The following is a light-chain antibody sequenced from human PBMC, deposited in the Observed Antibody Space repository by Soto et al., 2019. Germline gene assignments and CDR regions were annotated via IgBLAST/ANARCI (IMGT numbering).Light chain of an antibody. CDR3: QHYDSVPCT. J-gene: IGKJ2*02. Sequence: DIQLTQSPSSLSASVGDRVTITSQASQDIKTYLIWYQQKAGEAPNLLIYDASTLGTGVSSRFSGSGSGTESSLTIANLQPEGIATYYCQHYDSVPCTFGQGTRLEIK. CDR1: QDIKTY. V-gene: IGKV1-33*01. CDR2: DAS.